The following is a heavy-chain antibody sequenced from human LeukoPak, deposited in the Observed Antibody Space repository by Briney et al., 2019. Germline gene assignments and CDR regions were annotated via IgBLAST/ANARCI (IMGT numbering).Heavy chain of an antibody. CDR1: GASISSHY. D-gene: IGHD4/OR15-4a*01. V-gene: IGHV4-59*11. CDR2: IRYSGIT. CDR3: ARVYDYGKFDF. J-gene: IGHJ4*02. Sequence: SETLSLTCTVSGASISSHYWSWIRQPPGRGLEWIGYIRYSGITSYDPSLKSRVTMSIDTSKSQFSLNLNSVTAADTAVYYCARVYDYGKFDFWGPGTPLTVSS.